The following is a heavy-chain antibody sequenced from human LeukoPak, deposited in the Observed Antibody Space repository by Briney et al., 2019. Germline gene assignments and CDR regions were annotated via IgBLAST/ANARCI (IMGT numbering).Heavy chain of an antibody. Sequence: GGSLRLSCAASGFTFSSYWMHWVRHAPGKGLVWVSRINSDGSSTSYADSVKGRFTISRDNAKNTPYLQMNSLRAEDTAVYYCARDLDYYYYMDVWGKGTTVTISS. CDR3: ARDLDYYYYMDV. V-gene: IGHV3-74*01. CDR1: GFTFSSYW. J-gene: IGHJ6*03. CDR2: INSDGSST.